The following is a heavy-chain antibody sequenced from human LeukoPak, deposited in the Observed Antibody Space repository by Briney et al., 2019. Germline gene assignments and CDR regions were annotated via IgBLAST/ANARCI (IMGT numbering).Heavy chain of an antibody. CDR1: GYTFTSYY. CDR2: INPSGGST. CDR3: ARDPTDYGDYLLVGNWFDP. D-gene: IGHD4-17*01. J-gene: IGHJ5*02. V-gene: IGHV1-46*01. Sequence: ASVKVSCKASGYTFTSYYMHWVRQAPGQGLEWMGIINPSGGSTSYAQKLQGRVTMTTDTSTSTAYMELRSLRSDDTAVYYCARDPTDYGDYLLVGNWFDPWGQGTLVTVSS.